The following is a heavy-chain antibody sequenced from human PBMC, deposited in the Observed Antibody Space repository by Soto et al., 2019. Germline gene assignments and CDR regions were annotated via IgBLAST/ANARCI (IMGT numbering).Heavy chain of an antibody. J-gene: IGHJ4*02. CDR2: IYYSGST. D-gene: IGHD3-22*01. CDR3: AWTNYDSSGYSFDY. CDR1: GGSISSYY. Sequence: SETLSLTCTVSGGSISSYYWSWIRQPPGKGLEWIGYIYYSGSTNYNPSLKSRVTISVDTSKNQFSLKLSSVTAADTAVYYCAWTNYDSSGYSFDYWGQGTLVTVSS. V-gene: IGHV4-59*01.